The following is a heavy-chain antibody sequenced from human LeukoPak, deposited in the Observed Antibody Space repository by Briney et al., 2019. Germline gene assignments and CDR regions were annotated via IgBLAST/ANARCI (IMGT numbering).Heavy chain of an antibody. D-gene: IGHD4-11*01. CDR3: ARVHNTVH. V-gene: IGHV3-11*04. J-gene: IGHJ4*02. Sequence: GGSLTLPCAASGFSLSDYYVNWLRQVPGKGLGWVSYIKSGSTIIFYADSVKGRFSVSRDNANNSVHLQMTNLRDDDTAVYYCARVHNTVHWGQGVQVAVSS. CDR1: GFSLSDYY. CDR2: IKSGSTII.